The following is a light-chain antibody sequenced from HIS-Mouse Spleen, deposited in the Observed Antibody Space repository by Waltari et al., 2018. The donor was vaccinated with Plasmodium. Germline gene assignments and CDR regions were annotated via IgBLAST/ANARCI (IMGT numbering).Light chain of an antibody. CDR2: EDS. V-gene: IGLV3-10*01. Sequence: SYELTQPPSVSVSPGQTARITCSGDALPKNYASWYQQKSGQAPVLVIYEDSKRPSGIPERFSGSSSGTMATLTISEAQVEDEADYYCYSTDSSGNHRVFGGGTKLTVL. CDR1: ALPKNY. CDR3: YSTDSSGNHRV. J-gene: IGLJ3*02.